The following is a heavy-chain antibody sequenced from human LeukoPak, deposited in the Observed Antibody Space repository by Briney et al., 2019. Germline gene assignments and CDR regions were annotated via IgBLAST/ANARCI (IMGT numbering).Heavy chain of an antibody. CDR2: IYSSGST. CDR1: GGSISSYY. CDR3: ARPLHCSSTTCYDWFDP. V-gene: IGHV4-59*12. J-gene: IGHJ5*02. D-gene: IGHD2-2*01. Sequence: SETLSLTCTVSGGSISSYYWSWIRQPPGKGLEWIGYIYSSGSTNYNPSLKSRVTISIDTSKNQFSLKLSSVTAADTAIYYCARPLHCSSTTCYDWFDPWGQGTLVTVSS.